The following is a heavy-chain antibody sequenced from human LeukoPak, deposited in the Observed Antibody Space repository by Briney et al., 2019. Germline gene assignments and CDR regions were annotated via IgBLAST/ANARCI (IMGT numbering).Heavy chain of an antibody. V-gene: IGHV3-30*01. J-gene: IGHJ2*01. CDR2: ISSDGTNK. Sequence: GRSLRLSCTASGFYFFSFAMHWVRQAPGKGLEWVAFISSDGTNKYYADSVKGRFTISRDNSKNTLYLQTNSLRAEDTAVYYCAREDSPYFDLWGRGTLVTFSS. CDR1: GFYFFSFA. CDR3: AREDSPYFDL. D-gene: IGHD2-15*01.